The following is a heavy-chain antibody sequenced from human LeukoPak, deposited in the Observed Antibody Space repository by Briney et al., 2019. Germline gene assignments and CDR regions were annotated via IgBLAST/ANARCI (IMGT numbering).Heavy chain of an antibody. Sequence: GGSLRLSCAASGFTFSDYYMSWIRQAPGKGLEWVSYISSSGSNIYYADSVKGRFTISRDNAKNSLHLQMNSLRAEDTALYYCAKGVQSIAAAGIIGDYWGQGTLVTVSS. CDR3: AKGVQSIAAAGIIGDY. J-gene: IGHJ4*02. D-gene: IGHD6-13*01. CDR1: GFTFSDYY. CDR2: ISSSGSNI. V-gene: IGHV3-11*01.